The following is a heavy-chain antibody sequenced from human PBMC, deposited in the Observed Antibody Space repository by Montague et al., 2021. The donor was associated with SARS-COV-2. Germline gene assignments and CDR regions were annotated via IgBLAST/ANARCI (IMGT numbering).Heavy chain of an antibody. Sequence: SETLSLTCTVSGDSITIRSYYWGWIRQPPGKGLEWIGNIYYSGSTSYYNPSLKSRVTISLDTSKNQFSLRLRSVTAAGTAVYYCARDWTHDYWGQGTLVAVSS. D-gene: IGHD1-1*01. CDR1: GDSITIRSYY. V-gene: IGHV4-39*07. CDR2: IYYSGSTS. CDR3: ARDWTHDY. J-gene: IGHJ4*02.